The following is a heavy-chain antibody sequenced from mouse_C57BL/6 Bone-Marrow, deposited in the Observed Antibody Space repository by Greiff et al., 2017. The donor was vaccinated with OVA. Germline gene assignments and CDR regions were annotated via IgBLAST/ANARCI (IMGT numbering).Heavy chain of an antibody. CDR1: GFTFNTYA. D-gene: IGHD1-1*01. CDR3: GRGYYGCRYPGWFAY. V-gene: IGHV10-3*01. CDR2: IRRKSSNYAT. Sequence: VQLVEPGGGFVQPKGSLKLSCAASGFTFNTYAMHWVRQGPGKGFEWVARIRRKSSNYATYYADSVKDRFTISRDESQSRLYLQMINLKTADTATYYCGRGYYGCRYPGWFAYWGQGTVVTVSA. J-gene: IGHJ3*01.